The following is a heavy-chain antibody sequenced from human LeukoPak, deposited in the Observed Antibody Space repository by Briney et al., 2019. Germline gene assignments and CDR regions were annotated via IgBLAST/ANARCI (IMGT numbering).Heavy chain of an antibody. CDR3: ARSRYYYGSGSYPYYYYYGMDV. CDR2: IYHSGST. D-gene: IGHD3-10*01. V-gene: IGHV4-30-2*01. J-gene: IGHJ6*02. CDR1: GGSISSGGYS. Sequence: SETLSLTCAVSGGSISSGGYSWSWIRQPPGKGLEWIGYIYHSGSTYYNPSLKSRVTISVDRSKNQFSLKLSSVTAADTAVYYCARSRYYYGSGSYPYYYYYGMDVWGQGTTVTVSS.